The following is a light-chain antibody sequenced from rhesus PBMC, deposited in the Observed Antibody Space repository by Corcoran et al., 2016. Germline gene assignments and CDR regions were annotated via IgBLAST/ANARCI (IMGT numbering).Light chain of an antibody. CDR2: GAS. Sequence: ETVVTQSPATLAFSPGEGATLSCRASQRAGSYLAWDQQKPGQAPRLLIYGASSRATDIPDRFSGSGSVTDCTLTISSLEPEDVGVYYCQQSSNLWTFGQGTKVEIK. CDR3: QQSSNLWT. V-gene: IGKV3-24*04. J-gene: IGKJ1*01. CDR1: QRAGSY.